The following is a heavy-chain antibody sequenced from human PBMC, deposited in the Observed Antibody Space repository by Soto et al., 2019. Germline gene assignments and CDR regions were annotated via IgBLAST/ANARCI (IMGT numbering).Heavy chain of an antibody. CDR3: ARPPGGLLFTLVDY. Sequence: SVKVSCKASGGTFGSHGIAWVRQAPGQGLEWMGGLIAMLGTPTYARKVQGRATITADESLTSSYLELRSLRSEDTAVYFCARPPGGLLFTLVDYWGQGTLVTVSS. CDR1: GGTFGSHG. V-gene: IGHV1-69*13. J-gene: IGHJ4*02. CDR2: LIAMLGTP. D-gene: IGHD2-2*01.